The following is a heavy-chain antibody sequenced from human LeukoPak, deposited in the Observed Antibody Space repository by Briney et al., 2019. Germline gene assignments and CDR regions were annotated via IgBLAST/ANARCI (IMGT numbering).Heavy chain of an antibody. CDR2: ISFDGNS. CDR1: GGSITSNPYY. CDR3: ARINGGI. J-gene: IGHJ4*02. D-gene: IGHD2-8*01. Sequence: SETLSLTCTVTGGSITSNPYYWGWIRQPPGKGLEWIGSISFDGNSYYDPSLKSRVTVSRDTSKNQFSLKVNSVTAADTAVYYCARINGGIWGQGTLVTVSS. V-gene: IGHV4-39*07.